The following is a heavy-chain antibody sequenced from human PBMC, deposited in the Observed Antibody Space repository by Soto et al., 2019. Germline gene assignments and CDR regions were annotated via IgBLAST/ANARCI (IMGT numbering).Heavy chain of an antibody. CDR1: GFTFSSYG. V-gene: IGHV3-33*01. D-gene: IGHD5-18*01. Sequence: QVQLVESGGGVVQPGRSLRLSCAASGFTFSSYGMHWVRQAPGKGLEWVAVIWYDGSNKYYADSVKGRFTISRDNSKNTLYLQMNSLRAEDTAVYYCARDERELWLTDWFDYWGQGTLVTVSS. J-gene: IGHJ4*02. CDR2: IWYDGSNK. CDR3: ARDERELWLTDWFDY.